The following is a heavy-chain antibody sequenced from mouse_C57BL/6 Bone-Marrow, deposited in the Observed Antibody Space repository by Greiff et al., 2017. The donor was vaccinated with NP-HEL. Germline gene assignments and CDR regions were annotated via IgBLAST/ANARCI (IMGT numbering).Heavy chain of an antibody. Sequence: QVQLKESGPELVKPGASVKISCKASGYSFTSYYIHWVKQRPGQGLEWIGWIYPGSGNTKYNEKFKGKATLTADTSSSTAYMQLSSLTSEDSAVYYCARFCYYGSSYNYAMDYWGQGTSVTVSS. CDR1: GYSFTSYY. CDR2: IYPGSGNT. J-gene: IGHJ4*01. CDR3: ARFCYYGSSYNYAMDY. V-gene: IGHV1-66*01. D-gene: IGHD1-1*01.